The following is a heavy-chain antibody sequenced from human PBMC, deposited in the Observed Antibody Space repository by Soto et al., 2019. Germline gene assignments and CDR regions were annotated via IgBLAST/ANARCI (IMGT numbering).Heavy chain of an antibody. CDR1: GFTVSRNF. D-gene: IGHD1-26*01. CDR3: ARVVLVGATPDYFDH. V-gene: IGHV3-53*01. Sequence: VLLVESGGGLIQPGGSLRLSCAVSGFTVSRNFMSWIRQAPGKGLQWVSILYCGGTTYYTDSVKGRFTISGDNSKNTVYLQMNSLRVEDTATYYCARVVLVGATPDYFDHWGQGTLVSVSS. J-gene: IGHJ4*01. CDR2: LYCGGTT.